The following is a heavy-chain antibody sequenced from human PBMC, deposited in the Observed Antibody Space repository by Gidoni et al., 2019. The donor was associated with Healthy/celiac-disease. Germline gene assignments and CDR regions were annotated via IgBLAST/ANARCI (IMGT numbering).Heavy chain of an antibody. CDR3: ARESVPFDY. J-gene: IGHJ4*02. CDR1: GGSISSSSYY. Sequence: QLQLQESGPGLVKPSETLSLTCTVSGGSISSSSYYWGWIRQPPGKWLEWIGSIYYSGSTYYNPSLKSRVTISVDTSKNQFSLKLSSVTAADTAVYYCARESVPFDYWGQGTLVTVSS. CDR2: IYYSGST. D-gene: IGHD1-1*01. V-gene: IGHV4-39*02.